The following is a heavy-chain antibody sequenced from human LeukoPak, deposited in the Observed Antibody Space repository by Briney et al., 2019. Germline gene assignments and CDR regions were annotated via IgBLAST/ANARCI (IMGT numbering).Heavy chain of an antibody. D-gene: IGHD4-17*01. CDR1: GYTFTGYY. CDR3: ARDLNDYGDFTWAA. CDR2: INPNSGGT. Sequence: ASVKVSCKASGYTFTGYYMHWVRQAPGQGLEWMGWINPNSGGTDYAQKFQGRVTMTRDTSISTAYMELSRLRSDDTAVYYCARDLNDYGDFTWAAWGQGTMVTVSS. J-gene: IGHJ3*01. V-gene: IGHV1-2*02.